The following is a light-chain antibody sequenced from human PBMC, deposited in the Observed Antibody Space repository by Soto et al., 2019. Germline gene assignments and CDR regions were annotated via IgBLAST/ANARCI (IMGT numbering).Light chain of an antibody. CDR2: DVS. CDR3: CSYAGNSLWV. Sequence: QSALTQPRSVSGSPGQSVTIYCTGTSSDVGGSNFVSWYQQHAGKAPKLVIYDVSKRPSGVPDRFSGSKSGNAASLTISGLQVEDEADYYCCSYAGNSLWVFGGGTKLTVL. CDR1: SSDVGGSNF. V-gene: IGLV2-11*01. J-gene: IGLJ3*02.